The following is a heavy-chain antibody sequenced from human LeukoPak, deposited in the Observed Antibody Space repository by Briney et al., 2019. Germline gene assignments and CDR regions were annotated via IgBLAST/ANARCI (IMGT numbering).Heavy chain of an antibody. D-gene: IGHD1-26*01. V-gene: IGHV3-43*02. CDR3: AKEKKWELSLSHRADFDY. CDR2: ISGDGGST. Sequence: GGSLRLSCAASGFTFDDYAMHWVRQAPGKGLEWVSLISGDGGSTYYADSVKGRFTISRDNSKNSLYLQMNSLRTEDTALYYCAKEKKWELSLSHRADFDYWGQGTLVTVSS. CDR1: GFTFDDYA. J-gene: IGHJ4*02.